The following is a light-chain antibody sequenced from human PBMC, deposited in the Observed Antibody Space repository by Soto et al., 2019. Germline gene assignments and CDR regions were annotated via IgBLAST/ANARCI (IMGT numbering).Light chain of an antibody. CDR1: RSLFNIYDGNTY. V-gene: IGKV2-40*01. CDR3: QQYGSSPIT. J-gene: IGKJ5*01. Sequence: DIVMSQTPLSVRVTXGEPASICCRACRSLFNIYDGNTYLDWSLQKPPXXPQXXXYTLSYRASGVPDRFSGSGSATDFTLTISRREPEDFAVYYGQQYGSSPITFGQGTRLEIK. CDR2: TLS.